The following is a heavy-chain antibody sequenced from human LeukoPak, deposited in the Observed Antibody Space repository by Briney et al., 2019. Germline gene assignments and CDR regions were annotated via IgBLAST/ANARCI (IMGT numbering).Heavy chain of an antibody. CDR3: AREVTAANLDY. Sequence: SETLSLTCTASGGSIRSSSYSWGWIRQPPGKGLEWIESIYYSGSTYYNTSLKSRVTTSVDTSKNQYSLMLSSVTAADTAVYYCAREVTAANLDYWGQGTLVTVSS. CDR1: GGSIRSSSYS. CDR2: IYYSGST. V-gene: IGHV4-39*07. D-gene: IGHD5-18*01. J-gene: IGHJ4*02.